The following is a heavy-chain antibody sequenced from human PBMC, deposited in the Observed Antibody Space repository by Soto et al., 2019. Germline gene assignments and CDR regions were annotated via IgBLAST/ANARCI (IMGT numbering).Heavy chain of an antibody. CDR1: GGSISSGGYY. Sequence: QVQLQESGPGLVKPSQTLSLTCTVSGGSISSGGYYWSGIRQHPGKGLEWIGYIYYSGSTYYNPSRQSRVTISVDPSKNKFSLKLSSVTAADPAVYYCERDQDYGSGLDAFDIWGQGTMVTVSS. J-gene: IGHJ3*02. V-gene: IGHV4-31*03. D-gene: IGHD3-10*01. CDR2: IYYSGST. CDR3: ERDQDYGSGLDAFDI.